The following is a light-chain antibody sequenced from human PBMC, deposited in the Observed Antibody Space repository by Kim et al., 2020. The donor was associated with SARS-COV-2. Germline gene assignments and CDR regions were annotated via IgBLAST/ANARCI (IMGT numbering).Light chain of an antibody. V-gene: IGKV3-15*01. CDR1: QSISSS. CDR2: GAS. J-gene: IGKJ5*01. Sequence: SLAPGERATLSCRASQSISSSLAWYQQKPGQAPRVLIYGASARATGIPARFSGSGSGTEFTLTISNLQSEDFAVYYCQQYPYWRAFGQGTRLEIK. CDR3: QQYPYWRA.